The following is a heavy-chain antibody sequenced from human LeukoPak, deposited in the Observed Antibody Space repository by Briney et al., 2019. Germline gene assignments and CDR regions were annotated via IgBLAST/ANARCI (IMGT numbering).Heavy chain of an antibody. CDR3: ARARSRASSAVTYFDY. Sequence: SGTLSLTCAVSGGSISSSNWWSWARQPPGKGLEWIGEIYHSGSTNYNPSLKSRVTISVDKSKNQFSLKLSSVTAADTAVYYCARARSRASSAVTYFDYWGQGTLVTVSS. CDR2: IYHSGST. J-gene: IGHJ4*02. CDR1: GGSISSSNW. D-gene: IGHD6-25*01. V-gene: IGHV4-4*02.